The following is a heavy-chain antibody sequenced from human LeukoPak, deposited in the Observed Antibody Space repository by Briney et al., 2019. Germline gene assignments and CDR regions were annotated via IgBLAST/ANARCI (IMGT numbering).Heavy chain of an antibody. Sequence: GGSLRLSCAASGFTFRASYMHWVRQVPGQGLVWVSRTNTDGSTIVYANSVKDRFTMSRDNAKNTLYLQMNSLRAEDTAIYYCVRGSDWYYFDFWGQGILVTVSS. CDR2: TNTDGSTI. V-gene: IGHV3-74*01. J-gene: IGHJ4*02. CDR1: GFTFRASY. D-gene: IGHD6-19*01. CDR3: VRGSDWYYFDF.